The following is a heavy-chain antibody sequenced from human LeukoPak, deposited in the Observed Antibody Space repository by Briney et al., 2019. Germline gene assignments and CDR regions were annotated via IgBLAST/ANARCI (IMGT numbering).Heavy chain of an antibody. Sequence: GGSLRLSCAASGFIFSNSWMTWVRQAPGKGLEWVASINQDGSAQHYVDSVKGRFAISRDNAKNSLYLPMNSLRDEDTAIFYCARNRAAPENWGQGTLVTVSS. D-gene: IGHD3-10*01. CDR1: GFIFSNSW. J-gene: IGHJ4*02. CDR3: ARNRAAPEN. V-gene: IGHV3-7*01. CDR2: INQDGSAQ.